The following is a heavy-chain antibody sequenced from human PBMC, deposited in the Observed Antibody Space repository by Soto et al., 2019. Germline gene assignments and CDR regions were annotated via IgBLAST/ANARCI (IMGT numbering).Heavy chain of an antibody. V-gene: IGHV4-59*08. D-gene: IGHD1-26*01. CDR3: ARLGGSYAVPHFDY. Sequence: SDTLSLTCTVSGGSISSYYWSWLRQPPGKGLEWIGYMYNTGSTIYNPSLKSRVTISVDTSKNQFSLKLSSVTAADTAVYYCARLGGSYAVPHFDYWGQGTLVTVSS. J-gene: IGHJ4*02. CDR2: MYNTGST. CDR1: GGSISSYY.